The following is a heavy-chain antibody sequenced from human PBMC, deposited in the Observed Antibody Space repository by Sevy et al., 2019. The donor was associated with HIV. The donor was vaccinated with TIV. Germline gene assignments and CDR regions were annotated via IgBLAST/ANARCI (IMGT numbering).Heavy chain of an antibody. J-gene: IGHJ6*02. CDR1: GFTFSGSA. D-gene: IGHD6-6*01. CDR2: IRSKANSYAT. CDR3: TRGRGGSSSSMDYYYYYGMDV. V-gene: IGHV3-73*01. Sequence: GGSLRLSCAASGFTFSGSAMHWVRQASGKGLEWVGRIRSKANSYATADAASVKGRFTISRDDSKNTAYLQMNSLKTEDTAVYYCTRGRGGSSSSMDYYYYYGMDVWGQGTTVTVSS.